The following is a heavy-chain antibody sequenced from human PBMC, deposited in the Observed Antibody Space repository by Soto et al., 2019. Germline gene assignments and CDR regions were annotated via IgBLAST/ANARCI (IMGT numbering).Heavy chain of an antibody. J-gene: IGHJ4*02. Sequence: GGSLRLSCAASGFTFSSYGMHWVRQAPGKGLEWVAVIWYDGSNKYYADSVKGRFTISRDNSKNTLYLQMNSLRAEDTAVYYCASYYYDSSGYYWDYWGQGTLVTVSS. CDR2: IWYDGSNK. CDR1: GFTFSSYG. D-gene: IGHD3-22*01. V-gene: IGHV3-33*01. CDR3: ASYYYDSSGYYWDY.